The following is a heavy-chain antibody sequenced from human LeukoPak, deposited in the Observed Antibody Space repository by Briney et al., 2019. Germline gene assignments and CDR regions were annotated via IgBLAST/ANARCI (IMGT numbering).Heavy chain of an antibody. CDR3: ARDFSTLFVDYYYGMDV. CDR1: GFTFSSYS. CDR2: ISSSSSTI. V-gene: IGHV3-48*01. Sequence: PGGSLRLSCAASGFTFSSYSMNWVRQAPGKGLEWVSYISSSSSTIYYADSVKGRLTISRDNAKNSLYLQMNSLRAEDTAVYYCARDFSTLFVDYYYGMDVWGQGPRSPSP. D-gene: IGHD2-21*01. J-gene: IGHJ6*02.